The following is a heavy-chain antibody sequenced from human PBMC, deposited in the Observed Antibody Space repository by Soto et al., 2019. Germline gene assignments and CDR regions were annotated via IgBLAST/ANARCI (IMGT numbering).Heavy chain of an antibody. V-gene: IGHV3-33*01. CDR3: ARVGSSGWSPWDGMDV. Sequence: GGSLRLSCAASGFTFSSYGMHWVRQAPGKGLEWVAVIWYDGSNKYYADSVKGRFTISRDNSKNTLYLQMNSLRAEDTAVYYCARVGSSGWSPWDGMDVWGQGTTVTVSS. D-gene: IGHD6-19*01. J-gene: IGHJ6*02. CDR1: GFTFSSYG. CDR2: IWYDGSNK.